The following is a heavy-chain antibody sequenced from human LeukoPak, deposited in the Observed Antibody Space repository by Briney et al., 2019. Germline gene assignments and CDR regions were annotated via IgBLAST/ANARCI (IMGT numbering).Heavy chain of an antibody. CDR2: IYYSGST. D-gene: IGHD5-18*01. CDR1: GGSISSSSYY. Sequence: TSETLSLTCTVSGGSISSSSYYWGWIRQPPGKGLEWIGSIYYSGSTYYNPSLKSRVTISVDTSKNQLSLTLSSVTAADTAVYYCASDDGYSLYYFDYWGQGTLVTVSS. J-gene: IGHJ4*02. CDR3: ASDDGYSLYYFDY. V-gene: IGHV4-39*01.